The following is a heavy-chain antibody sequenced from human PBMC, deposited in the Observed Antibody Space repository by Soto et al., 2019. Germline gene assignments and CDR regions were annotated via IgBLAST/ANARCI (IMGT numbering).Heavy chain of an antibody. CDR3: ARDPIVVVPAAIIYYYGMDV. D-gene: IGHD2-2*02. Sequence: SVKVSCKASGGTFSSYAISWVREAPGQGLEWMGGIIPIFGTANYAQKFQGRVTITADESTSTAYMELSSLRSEDTAVYYCARDPIVVVPAAIIYYYGMDVWGQGTTVTVSS. CDR1: GGTFSSYA. J-gene: IGHJ6*02. CDR2: IIPIFGTA. V-gene: IGHV1-69*13.